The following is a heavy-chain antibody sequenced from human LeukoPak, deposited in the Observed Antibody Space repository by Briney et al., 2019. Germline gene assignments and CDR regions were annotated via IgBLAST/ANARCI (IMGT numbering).Heavy chain of an antibody. J-gene: IGHJ1*01. V-gene: IGHV3-74*01. CDR2: NKSDGST. CDR3: ARAPTEIGGYYPEYFRH. D-gene: IGHD3-22*01. Sequence: PGGSLRLSCAASGFTFSTYCMHCAPHAPGKGLVWVSRNKSDGSTNYADAVKGRFTISRDNANNTLSLQMNSLRPEDTGVYYCARAPTEIGGYYPEYFRHWGQGTLVSVSS. CDR1: GFTFSTYC.